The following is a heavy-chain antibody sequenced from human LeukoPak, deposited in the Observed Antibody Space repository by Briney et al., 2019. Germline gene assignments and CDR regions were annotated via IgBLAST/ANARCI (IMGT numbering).Heavy chain of an antibody. Sequence: KTSETLSLTGTDSGGSISSYYWSWIRQPPGKGLEWNGYIYYSGSTNYNPSLKSRVTISVDTSKTQFSLKLSSVTAADTAVYYCARSHSVWTSFDYWGQGNLVTVSS. CDR2: IYYSGST. D-gene: IGHD3/OR15-3a*01. CDR3: ARSHSVWTSFDY. J-gene: IGHJ4*02. V-gene: IGHV4-59*01. CDR1: GGSISSYY.